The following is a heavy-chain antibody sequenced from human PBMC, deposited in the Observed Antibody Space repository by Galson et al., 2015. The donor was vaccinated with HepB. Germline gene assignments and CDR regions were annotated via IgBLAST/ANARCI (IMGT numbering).Heavy chain of an antibody. V-gene: IGHV3-23*01. Sequence: SLRLSCAASGFTFSSYAMSWVRQAPGKGLEWVSAISGSGGSTYYADSVKGRFTISRDNSKNTLYLQMNSLRAEDTAVYYCAPPPVAGPRGFDYWGQGTLVTVSS. D-gene: IGHD6-19*01. J-gene: IGHJ4*02. CDR1: GFTFSSYA. CDR3: APPPVAGPRGFDY. CDR2: ISGSGGST.